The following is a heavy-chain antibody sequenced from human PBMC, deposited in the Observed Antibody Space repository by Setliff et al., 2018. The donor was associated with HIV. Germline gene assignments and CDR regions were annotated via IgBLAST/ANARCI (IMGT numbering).Heavy chain of an antibody. CDR2: INHSGST. V-gene: IGHV4-34*01. J-gene: IGHJ4*02. Sequence: PSETLSLTCAVYGGSFSGYYWSWIRQPPGKGLEWIGEINHSGSTNYNPSLKSRVTMSVDTSKNQFSLKLSSVTAADTAVYYCARELYGGNSRPFDYWGQGALVTVSS. D-gene: IGHD2-21*02. CDR3: ARELYGGNSRPFDY. CDR1: GGSFSGYY.